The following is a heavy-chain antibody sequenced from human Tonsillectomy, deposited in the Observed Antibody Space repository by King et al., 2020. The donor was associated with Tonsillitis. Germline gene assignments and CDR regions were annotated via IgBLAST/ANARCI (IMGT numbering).Heavy chain of an antibody. Sequence: QLVQSGAEVKKPGASVKVSCKASGYTFTSYGISWVRQAPGQGLEWMGWISDYNGYTNYAQKLQGRVSMTTDTSTSAAYMELRSLRSDDTAVYYCARDIGAAAGTSPGYWGQGTLVTVSS. CDR1: GYTFTSYG. CDR3: ARDIGAAAGTSPGY. J-gene: IGHJ4*02. CDR2: ISDYNGYT. D-gene: IGHD6-13*01. V-gene: IGHV1-18*01.